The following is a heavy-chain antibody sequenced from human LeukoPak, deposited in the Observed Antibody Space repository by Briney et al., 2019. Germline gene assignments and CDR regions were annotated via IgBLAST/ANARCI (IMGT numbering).Heavy chain of an antibody. D-gene: IGHD6-13*01. CDR2: ISGGGGNA. J-gene: IGHJ4*02. CDR1: GFTFSNYA. CDR3: AKASGTLDY. V-gene: IGHV3-23*01. Sequence: GGSLRLSCAASGFTFSNYAMSWVRQAPGKGLEWVSGISGGGGNANYADSVKGRFTISRDNSKNTLYLQMNSLRAEDTAVYYCAKASGTLDYWGQGTLVTVSS.